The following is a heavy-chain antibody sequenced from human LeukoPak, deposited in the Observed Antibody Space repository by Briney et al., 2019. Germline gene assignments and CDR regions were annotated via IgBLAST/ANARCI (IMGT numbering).Heavy chain of an antibody. CDR1: GYNFPDYY. J-gene: IGHJ4*02. CDR3: ARRARGSSTSSGQYYFDY. V-gene: IGHV5-51*01. Sequence: GESLKISCKGSGYNFPDYYVVWVRQLPGKGLEWMGIIYPGDSDTEYSPSFEGQVTISADRSISTAYLQWSSLKASDTAMYYCARRARGSSTSSGQYYFDYWGQGTLVTVPS. D-gene: IGHD2-2*01. CDR2: IYPGDSDT.